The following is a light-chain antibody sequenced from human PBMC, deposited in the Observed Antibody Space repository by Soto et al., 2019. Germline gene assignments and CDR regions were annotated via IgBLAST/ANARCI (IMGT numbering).Light chain of an antibody. J-gene: IGKJ1*01. V-gene: IGKV3-20*01. Sequence: EIVLTQSPGTLSLSPGERTTLSCRASQSVSSNFLDWYQQKPGQAPRLLIYGASSRATGIPDRFSGSGSGTDFTLTISRLEPEDFAVYYCQQYETSPRTFGQGTQ. CDR3: QQYETSPRT. CDR1: QSVSSNF. CDR2: GAS.